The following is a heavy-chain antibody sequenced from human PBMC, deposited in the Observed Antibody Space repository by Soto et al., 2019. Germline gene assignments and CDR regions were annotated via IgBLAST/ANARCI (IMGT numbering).Heavy chain of an antibody. V-gene: IGHV3-23*01. CDR3: TKDTGRGGGSVFDY. CDR1: GFIFSNYA. D-gene: IGHD2-15*01. Sequence: PGGSLRLSCAPSGFIFSNYAMSWVRQARGKGLEWVSAISGSGADTYYTESVKGRSTISRDNFKNTLYLQMNSLRAEDTAVYYCTKDTGRGGGSVFDYWGQGTLVTVSS. CDR2: ISGSGADT. J-gene: IGHJ4*02.